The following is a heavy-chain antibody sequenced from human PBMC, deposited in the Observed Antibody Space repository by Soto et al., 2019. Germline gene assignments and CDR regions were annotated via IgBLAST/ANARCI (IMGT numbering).Heavy chain of an antibody. V-gene: IGHV3-7*01. D-gene: IGHD3-9*01. CDR2: IKQDGSEK. CDR1: GFTFSSYW. J-gene: IGHJ4*02. Sequence: GESLKISCAASGFTFSSYWMSWVRQAPGKGLEWVANIKQDGSEKYYVDSVKGRFTISRDNAKNSLYLQMNSLRAEDTAVYYCARESPVERDDWLENRDYFDYWGQGTLVTVSS. CDR3: ARESPVERDDWLENRDYFDY.